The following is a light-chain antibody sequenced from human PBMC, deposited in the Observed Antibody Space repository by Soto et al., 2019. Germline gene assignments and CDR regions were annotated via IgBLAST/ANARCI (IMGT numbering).Light chain of an antibody. CDR3: SSYAGSNNWV. J-gene: IGLJ3*02. CDR1: STDFVSYNR. CDR2: EAS. Sequence: QSVLTQPPSVSGSPGQSVTISCTGTSTDFVSYNRVSWYQQPPDTAPKLMIYEASNRPSGVPDRFSGSKSGNTASLTISGLQAADEADYYCSSYAGSNNWVFGGGTKVTV. V-gene: IGLV2-18*02.